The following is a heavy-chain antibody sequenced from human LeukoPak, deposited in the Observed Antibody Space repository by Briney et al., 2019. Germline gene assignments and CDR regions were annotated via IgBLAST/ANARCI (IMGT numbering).Heavy chain of an antibody. J-gene: IGHJ4*02. V-gene: IGHV3-30*02. Sequence: GGSLRLSCTASGFTFISSGMHWVRQGPGEGLAWVSFIDYDGTDKYYADSAKGRFTISRDNSKNTLYLQMNNLRAEDTAVYYCTNFDHWGQGTLLTVSS. CDR3: TNFDH. CDR1: GFTFISSG. CDR2: IDYDGTDK.